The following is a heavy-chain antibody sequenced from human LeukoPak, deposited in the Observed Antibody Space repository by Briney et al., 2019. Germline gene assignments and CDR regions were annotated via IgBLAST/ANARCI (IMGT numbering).Heavy chain of an antibody. CDR1: GGTFSSYA. D-gene: IGHD3-9*01. J-gene: IGHJ4*02. CDR3: ARGGYDILTGYHIDY. Sequence: ASVKVSCKASGGTFSSYAISWVRQAPGQGLEWMGRIIPTLGIANYAQKFQGRVTITADKSTSTAYMELSSLRSEDTAVYYCARGGYDILTGYHIDYWGQGTLVTVSS. V-gene: IGHV1-69*04. CDR2: IIPTLGIA.